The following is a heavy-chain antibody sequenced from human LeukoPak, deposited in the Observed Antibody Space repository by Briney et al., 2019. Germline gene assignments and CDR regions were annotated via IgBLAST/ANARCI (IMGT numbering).Heavy chain of an antibody. J-gene: IGHJ5*02. CDR1: GFTFSSYS. D-gene: IGHD1-26*01. V-gene: IGHV3-48*04. CDR2: ISSSSSTI. Sequence: GGSLRLSCAASGFTFSSYSMNWVRQAPGKGLEWVSYISSSSSTIYYADSVKGRFTISRDNAKNSLYLQMNSLRAEDTAVYYCARGRSHPSSGSYRPWGQGTLVTVSS. CDR3: ARGRSHPSSGSYRP.